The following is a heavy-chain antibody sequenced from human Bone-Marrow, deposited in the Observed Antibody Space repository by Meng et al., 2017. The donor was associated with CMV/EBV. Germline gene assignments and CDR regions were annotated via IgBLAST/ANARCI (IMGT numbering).Heavy chain of an antibody. J-gene: IGHJ6*02. CDR2: INQDGNEE. Sequence: GGSLRLSCAPSGFTFSSYWMNWVRQAPGKGLEWVANINQDGNEESLGGSVMGRFTISRDNAKNSLHRHMSSLRAGDTGVYYCVGSRATYSSRWYDYHYGKDVWGQGTTVTVSS. CDR3: VGSRATYSSRWYDYHYGKDV. V-gene: IGHV3-7*01. CDR1: GFTFSSYW. D-gene: IGHD6-13*01.